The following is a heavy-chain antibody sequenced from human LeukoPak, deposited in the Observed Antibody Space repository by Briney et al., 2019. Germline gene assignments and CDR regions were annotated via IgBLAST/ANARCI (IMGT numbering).Heavy chain of an antibody. CDR2: THESEST. CDR1: GDSIRSHF. D-gene: IGHD5-24*01. V-gene: IGHV4-59*11. Sequence: PSETLSLTCTVSGDSIRSHFYNWVRQPPGKGLEWIGVTHESESTNYNPSLKGRVTISVDTSKNQFPLRLTSVTAADTAVYYCVIGRGWLPDYWGQGTLVTVSS. CDR3: VIGRGWLPDY. J-gene: IGHJ4*02.